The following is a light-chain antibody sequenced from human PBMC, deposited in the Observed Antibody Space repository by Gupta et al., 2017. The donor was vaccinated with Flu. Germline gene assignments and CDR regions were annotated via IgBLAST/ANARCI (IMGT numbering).Light chain of an antibody. V-gene: IGKV3-11*01. Sequence: EIVLTQSPATLYLSPGERATLSCRASQSVSSYLAWYQQKPGQAPRLVIYDASYRATGIPARFSGSGSGKDFTLTISSREPEDFAVYYCQQRSNWPPITFGQGTRLEIK. J-gene: IGKJ5*01. CDR2: DAS. CDR1: QSVSSY. CDR3: QQRSNWPPIT.